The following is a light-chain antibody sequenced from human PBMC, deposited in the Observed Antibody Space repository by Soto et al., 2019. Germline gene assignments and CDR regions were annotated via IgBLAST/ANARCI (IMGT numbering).Light chain of an antibody. CDR1: QGIRND. CDR2: SAS. J-gene: IGKJ4*01. CDR3: LQHNTYPLT. V-gene: IGKV1-17*01. Sequence: DIQMTQSPSSLSASVGDRVTITCRASQGIRNDLSWYQQKSGKAPKRLIYSASSLQSGVPSRFSGSGSGTEFTLTITSLQPEDFTTYYCLQHNTYPLTFGGGTKVELK.